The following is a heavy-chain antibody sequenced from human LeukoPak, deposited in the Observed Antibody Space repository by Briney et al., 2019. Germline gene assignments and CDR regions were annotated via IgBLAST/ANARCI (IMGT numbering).Heavy chain of an antibody. Sequence: GESLKISCKGSGYSFTNYWIGWVRQMPGKGLEYMGLICTVDSDTKYSPSFQGQVTISVDKSIKTAYLQWTSLKASDTGMYYCARGGSGWYFDYWGHGSLVTVS. J-gene: IGHJ4*01. D-gene: IGHD6-19*01. CDR3: ARGGSGWYFDY. CDR2: ICTVDSDT. V-gene: IGHV5-51*01. CDR1: GYSFTNYW.